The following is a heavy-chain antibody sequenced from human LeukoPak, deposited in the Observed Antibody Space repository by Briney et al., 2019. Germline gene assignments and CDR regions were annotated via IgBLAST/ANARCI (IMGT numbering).Heavy chain of an antibody. V-gene: IGHV3-64*01. D-gene: IGHD5-24*01. Sequence: GGSLRLSCAASGFTFSSYAMHWVRQAPGKGLEYVSAISSNWGSTYYANSVKGRFTISTDNSKNTLYLQMGSLRAEDMAVYYCARSGRDGYNQDYWGQGTLVTVSS. CDR3: ARSGRDGYNQDY. J-gene: IGHJ4*02. CDR1: GFTFSSYA. CDR2: ISSNWGST.